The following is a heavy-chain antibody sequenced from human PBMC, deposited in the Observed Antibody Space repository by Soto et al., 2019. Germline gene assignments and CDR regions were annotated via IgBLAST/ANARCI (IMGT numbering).Heavy chain of an antibody. J-gene: IGHJ6*02. CDR2: IWYDGSNK. Sequence: QVQLVESGGGVVQPGRSLRLSCAASGFTFSSYGMHWVRQAPGKGLEWVAVIWYDGSNKYYADSVKGRFTISRDNSKNTLYLQMNSLRAEDTAVYYCARDLTFLSGTNYYYYGMDVWGQGTTVTVSS. CDR3: ARDLTFLSGTNYYYYGMDV. V-gene: IGHV3-33*01. D-gene: IGHD5-12*01. CDR1: GFTFSSYG.